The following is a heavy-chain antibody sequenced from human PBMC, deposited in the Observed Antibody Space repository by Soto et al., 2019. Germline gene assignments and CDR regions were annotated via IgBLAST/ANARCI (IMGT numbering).Heavy chain of an antibody. J-gene: IGHJ4*02. V-gene: IGHV3-74*01. CDR2: VNSDGSTT. CDR1: GFTFSSFC. Sequence: EVQMVESGGGLVQPGGSLRLSCAASGFTFSSFCLHWVRQVSGKGLVWVSRVNSDGSTTAYADSVKGRFTVSRDNAKNTLYLQMDNLRAEDTAVYYCAGGAGSNKPFDYWGQGTRVTVSS. CDR3: AGGAGSNKPFDY. D-gene: IGHD2-2*01.